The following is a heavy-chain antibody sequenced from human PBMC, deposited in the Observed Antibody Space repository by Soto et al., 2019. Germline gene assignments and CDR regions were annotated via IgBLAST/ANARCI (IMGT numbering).Heavy chain of an antibody. CDR3: ARERSVGYCITTTCPKPFYYYAMDV. Sequence: GASVKVSCKPSGGTFSNYAFSGVRQAPGQGLEWMGGIIPIFGTPAYAQNFQGRVTITADESTRTASMELSSLRSDDTAVYYCARERSVGYCITTTCPKPFYYYAMDVWGQGTTVTVSS. V-gene: IGHV1-69*13. CDR2: IIPIFGTP. D-gene: IGHD2-2*01. J-gene: IGHJ6*02. CDR1: GGTFSNYA.